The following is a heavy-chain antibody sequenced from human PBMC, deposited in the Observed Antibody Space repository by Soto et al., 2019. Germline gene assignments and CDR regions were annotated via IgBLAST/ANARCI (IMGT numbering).Heavy chain of an antibody. D-gene: IGHD1-26*01. J-gene: IGHJ3*02. Sequence: GASVKVSCKASGGTFSSYAISWVRQAPGQGLEWMGGIIPIFGTANYAQKFQGRVTITADESTSTAYMELSSLRSEDTAVYYCARGPSTYSGSYFGFGDAFDIWGQGTMVTVSS. CDR2: IIPIFGTA. CDR1: GGTFSSYA. V-gene: IGHV1-69*13. CDR3: ARGPSTYSGSYFGFGDAFDI.